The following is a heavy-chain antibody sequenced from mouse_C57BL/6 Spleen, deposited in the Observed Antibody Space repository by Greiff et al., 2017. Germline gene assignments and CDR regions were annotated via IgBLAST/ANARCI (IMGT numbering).Heavy chain of an antibody. V-gene: IGHV14-2*01. CDR1: GFNIKDYY. CDR3: ARNFAITTVVGY. J-gene: IGHJ2*01. CDR2: IDPEDGET. D-gene: IGHD1-1*01. Sequence: VHVKQSGAELVKPGASVKLSCTASGFNIKDYYMHWVKQRTEQGLEWIGRIDPEDGETKYAPKFQGKATITADTSSNTAYLQLSSLTSEDTAVYYCARNFAITTVVGYWGQGTTLTVSS.